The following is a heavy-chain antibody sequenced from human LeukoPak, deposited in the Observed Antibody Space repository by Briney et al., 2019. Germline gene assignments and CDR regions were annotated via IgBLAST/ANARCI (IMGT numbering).Heavy chain of an antibody. CDR3: ARERGVVVAANYFDY. J-gene: IGHJ4*02. Sequence: TSETLSLTCTVSGGSISSSSYYWGWIRQPPGKGLEWIGSIYYSGSTYYNPSLKSRVTISVDTSKNQFSLKLSSVTAADTAVYYCARERGVVVAANYFDYWGQGTLVTVSS. D-gene: IGHD2-15*01. CDR1: GGSISSSSYY. CDR2: IYYSGST. V-gene: IGHV4-39*07.